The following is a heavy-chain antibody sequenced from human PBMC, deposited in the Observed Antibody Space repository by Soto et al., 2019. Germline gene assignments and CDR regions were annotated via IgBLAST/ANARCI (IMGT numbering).Heavy chain of an antibody. CDR1: GYTFSTYY. CDR2: IDPSDSHA. CDR3: ASLRDY. J-gene: IGHJ4*02. V-gene: IGHV5-10-1*01. Sequence: EVQLVQSGAEVKKPGESLKISCKGSGYTFSTYYISWVRQMPGKGLEWMGRIDPSDSHATYSPSLQGHVTMSVDKSINTAYLHWSSLKASDTAVYYCASLRDYWGQGTLVTVSS.